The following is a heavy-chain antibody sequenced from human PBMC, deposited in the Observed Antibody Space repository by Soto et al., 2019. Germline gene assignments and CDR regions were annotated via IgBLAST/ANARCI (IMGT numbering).Heavy chain of an antibody. J-gene: IGHJ4*02. Sequence: QITLKESGPTLVKPTQTLTLTCTFSGFSLSTSGVGVGWIRQPPGKALEWLAFIYWDDDKRYSPTPKSRLTITTAPSKTQVALTMTPMDPVDTATYYCAHRLGRDAYNFDYWGQGTLVTVSS. D-gene: IGHD1-1*01. CDR3: AHRLGRDAYNFDY. CDR1: GFSLSTSGVG. CDR2: IYWDDDK. V-gene: IGHV2-5*02.